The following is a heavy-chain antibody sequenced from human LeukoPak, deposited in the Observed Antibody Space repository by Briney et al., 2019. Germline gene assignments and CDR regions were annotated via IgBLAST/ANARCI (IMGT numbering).Heavy chain of an antibody. V-gene: IGHV4-61*05. CDR3: ARSAGGVYYYDSSGYYY. CDR1: GGSISSSSYY. J-gene: IGHJ4*02. D-gene: IGHD3-22*01. CDR2: IYSSGST. Sequence: PSETLSLTCTVSGGSISSSSYYWGWIRQPPGKGLEWIGYIYSSGSTNYNPSLKSRVTISVDTSKNQFSLKLSSVTAADTAVYYCARSAGGVYYYDSSGYYYWGQGTLVTVSS.